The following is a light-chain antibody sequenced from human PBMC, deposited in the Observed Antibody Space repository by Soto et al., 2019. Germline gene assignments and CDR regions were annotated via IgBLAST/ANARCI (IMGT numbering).Light chain of an antibody. J-gene: IGLJ3*02. CDR3: AAWDDSLNGHWV. Sequence: QSVLTQPPSASGTPGQRVTISCSGSSSNIGSNTVNWYQQLPGTAPKLLIYSNGQRPSGVPYRFSCSKSGTSASLAISGLQSEDEADYYCAAWDDSLNGHWVFGGGTKLTVL. CDR1: SSNIGSNT. CDR2: SNG. V-gene: IGLV1-44*01.